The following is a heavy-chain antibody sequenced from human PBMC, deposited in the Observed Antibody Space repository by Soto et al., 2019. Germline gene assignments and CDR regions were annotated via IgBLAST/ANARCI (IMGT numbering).Heavy chain of an antibody. CDR2: SRNKAKKYTT. Sequence: PGGSLRLSCVGSGFTFSDHYIDWVRQAPGKGLEWVGRSRNKAKKYTTDFAASVRGRFTISRDDSKKSVFLQMNSLQTEDTAVYYCMSITGERTWFDPWGQGNLVTVSS. CDR3: MSITGERTWFDP. CDR1: GFTFSDHY. D-gene: IGHD2-21*01. V-gene: IGHV3-72*01. J-gene: IGHJ5*02.